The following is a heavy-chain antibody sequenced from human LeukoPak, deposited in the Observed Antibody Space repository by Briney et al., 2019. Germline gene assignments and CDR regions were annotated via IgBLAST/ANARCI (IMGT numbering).Heavy chain of an antibody. CDR2: ISGSGGST. D-gene: IGHD2-2*01. Sequence: HSGGSLRLSCAACGFTFSSYAMSWVRQAPGKGLEWVSAISGSGGSTYYADSVKGRFTISRDNSKNTLYLQMNSLRAEDTAVYYCAKDPIVVVPAAKSYGMDVWGQGTTVTVSS. V-gene: IGHV3-23*01. CDR3: AKDPIVVVPAAKSYGMDV. CDR1: GFTFSSYA. J-gene: IGHJ6*02.